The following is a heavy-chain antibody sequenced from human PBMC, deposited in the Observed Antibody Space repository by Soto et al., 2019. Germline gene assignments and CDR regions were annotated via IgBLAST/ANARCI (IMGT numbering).Heavy chain of an antibody. J-gene: IGHJ4*01. D-gene: IGHD2-8*02. CDR3: ARGRASCYWDF. V-gene: IGHV1-3*01. Sequence: GASVKVSCKTFGYTFTNYVIHWVRQAPGQGLEWMGWINAGTGNTKYSQKLQDRLTISRDTSAATAYLDLSRLASEDTAVYYCARGRASCYWDFWGHGTLVTVSA. CDR2: INAGTGNT. CDR1: GYTFTNYV.